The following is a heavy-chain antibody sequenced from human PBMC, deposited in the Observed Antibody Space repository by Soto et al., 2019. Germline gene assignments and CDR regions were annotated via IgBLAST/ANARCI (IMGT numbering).Heavy chain of an antibody. Sequence: SETLSLTCTVSGGSFSSSAFYWGWIRQPPGKGLEWIGSMYSGGNTYYNPSLKTRVTVSVDTSKNHFSLKLTSVTAADTAMYYCARQPYDSTGYYYGAWGQGTLVTVSS. CDR3: ARQPYDSTGYYYGA. J-gene: IGHJ5*02. CDR1: GGSFSSSAFY. D-gene: IGHD3-22*01. CDR2: MYSGGNT. V-gene: IGHV4-39*01.